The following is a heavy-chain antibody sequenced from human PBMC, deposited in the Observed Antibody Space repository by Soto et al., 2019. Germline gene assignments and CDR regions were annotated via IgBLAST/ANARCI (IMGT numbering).Heavy chain of an antibody. CDR3: ARVSEWWGIGAAGKKPTYYFDY. D-gene: IGHD6-13*01. V-gene: IGHV1-18*01. Sequence: QVQLVQSGAEVKKPGASVKVSCKASGYAFTSYSITWVRQAPGQGPEWMGWISAYTGNTNYTQKLQGRVTMTTDTSTSTVYMEVRSLRSDDTAVYYCARVSEWWGIGAAGKKPTYYFDYWGQGTLVTVSS. CDR1: GYAFTSYS. J-gene: IGHJ4*02. CDR2: ISAYTGNT.